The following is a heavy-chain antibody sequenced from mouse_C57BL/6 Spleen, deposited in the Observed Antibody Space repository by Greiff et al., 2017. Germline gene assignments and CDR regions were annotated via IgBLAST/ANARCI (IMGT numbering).Heavy chain of an antibody. CDR1: GYTFTSYW. V-gene: IGHV1-50*01. CDR2: IDPSDSYT. CDR3: ARNYYGNYERFAY. Sequence: QVQLQQPGAELVKPGASVKLSCKASGYTFTSYWMQWVKQRPGQGLEWIGEIDPSDSYTNYNQKFKGKATLTVDTSSSTAYMQLSSLTSEDAAVYYCARNYYGNYERFAYWGQGTLVTVSA. J-gene: IGHJ3*01. D-gene: IGHD2-1*01.